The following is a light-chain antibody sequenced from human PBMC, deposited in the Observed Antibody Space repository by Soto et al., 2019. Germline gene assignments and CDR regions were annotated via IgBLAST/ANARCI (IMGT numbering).Light chain of an antibody. CDR3: QYYDDSLTTYV. V-gene: IGLV1-40*01. CDR2: VNN. Sequence: QSVLTQPPSVSGAPGQRVTISCTGSSSSIGAGYHVHWYQQLPGAAPKLLISVNNNRPSGVPDRFSGSRSGTSASLAIAGLQAEDEADYYCQYYDDSLTTYVFGTGTKVPVL. J-gene: IGLJ1*01. CDR1: SSSIGAGYH.